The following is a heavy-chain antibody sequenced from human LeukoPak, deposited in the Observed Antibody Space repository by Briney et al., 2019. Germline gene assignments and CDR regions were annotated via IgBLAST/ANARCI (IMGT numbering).Heavy chain of an antibody. Sequence: PSETLSLTCSVSGGSISNSYWAWIRQPAGKGLEWLGRMYSSGSTNYNPSLKSRVTMSVDTSKNQFSLKLSSVTAADAAVYYCAGEGHYYDTTGYYTRFDYWGQGTLVTVSS. J-gene: IGHJ4*02. CDR3: AGEGHYYDTTGYYTRFDY. V-gene: IGHV4-4*07. CDR2: MYSSGST. D-gene: IGHD3-22*01. CDR1: GGSISNSY.